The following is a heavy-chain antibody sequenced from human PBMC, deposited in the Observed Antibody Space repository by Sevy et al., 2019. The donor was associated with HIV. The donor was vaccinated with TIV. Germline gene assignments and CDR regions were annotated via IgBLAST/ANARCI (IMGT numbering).Heavy chain of an antibody. CDR2: IYYRGTT. Sequence: SEILSLTCTVSGGSISSSSYYWDWIRQPPGKGLEWIGSIYYRGTTYYNPSLMSRVTISVDTSKNQFSVHLNSVTAADTAVYYCARRMSTSPIYWGQGILVTVSS. D-gene: IGHD3-3*01. CDR1: GGSISSSSYY. V-gene: IGHV4-39*01. J-gene: IGHJ4*02. CDR3: ARRMSTSPIY.